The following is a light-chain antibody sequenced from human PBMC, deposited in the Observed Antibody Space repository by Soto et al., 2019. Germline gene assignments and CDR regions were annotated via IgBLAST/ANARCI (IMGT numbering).Light chain of an antibody. CDR2: GAS. Sequence: EIVLTQSPGTLSLSPGDGATLSCRASQSVGGDLVWYQQKPGQTPRLLIYGASSKATGIPDRFSGSGSGTDFTLAISSLEPEDFAVDYCQQYSASPLTFGGGTKVEIK. CDR3: QQYSASPLT. V-gene: IGKV3-20*01. CDR1: QSVGGD. J-gene: IGKJ4*01.